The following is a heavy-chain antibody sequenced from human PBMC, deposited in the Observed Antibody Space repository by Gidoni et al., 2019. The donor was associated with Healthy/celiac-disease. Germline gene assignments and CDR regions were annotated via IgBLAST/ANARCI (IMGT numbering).Heavy chain of an antibody. CDR3: VKDQSRYYYDSSGFDY. J-gene: IGHJ4*02. CDR1: GFTFSTYA. V-gene: IGHV3-64D*06. CDR2: ISSNGGST. D-gene: IGHD3-22*01. Sequence: EVQLVESGGGLVQPGGSMRLSCSASGFTFSTYAMHWVRQAPGKGRENVSAISSNGGSTYYADSVKGRFTISRDNSKNTLYLKMSSMRAEDTAVDYCVKDQSRYYYDSSGFDYWGQGTLVTVSS.